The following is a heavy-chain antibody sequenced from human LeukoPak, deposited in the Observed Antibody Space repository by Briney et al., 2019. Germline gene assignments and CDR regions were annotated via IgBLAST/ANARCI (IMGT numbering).Heavy chain of an antibody. V-gene: IGHV3-30-3*01. J-gene: IGHJ4*02. Sequence: SLRLSCAASGFTFSSYAMHWVRQAPGKGLEWVAVISYDGSNKYYADSVKGRFTISRDNSKNTLYLQMNSLRAEDTAVYYCARGRWLQARGPSFDYWGQGTLVTVSS. CDR1: GFTFSSYA. D-gene: IGHD5-24*01. CDR3: ARGRWLQARGPSFDY. CDR2: ISYDGSNK.